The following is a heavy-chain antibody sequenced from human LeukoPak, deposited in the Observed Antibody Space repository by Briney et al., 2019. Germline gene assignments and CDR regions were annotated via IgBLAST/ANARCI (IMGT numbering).Heavy chain of an antibody. J-gene: IGHJ3*02. CDR1: GGSISSYY. D-gene: IGHD3-10*01. CDR2: IYTSGST. Sequence: SETLSLTCTVSGGSISSYYWSWIRQPAGKGLEWIGRIYTSGSTNYNPSLKSRVTMSVDTSKKHFSLTLSSVTAADTAVYYCARDIYFGSGSHAFDIWGQGTMVIVSS. CDR3: ARDIYFGSGSHAFDI. V-gene: IGHV4-4*07.